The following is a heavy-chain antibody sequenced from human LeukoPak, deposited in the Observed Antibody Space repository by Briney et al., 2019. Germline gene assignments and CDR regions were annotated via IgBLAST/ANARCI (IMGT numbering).Heavy chain of an antibody. CDR3: AKDQPYSSGWYPDYYYGMDV. J-gene: IGHJ6*02. Sequence: QSGGSLRLSCAASGFSFSNAWMNWVRQAPGKGLEWVSAISGSGGSTYYADSVKGRFTISRDNSKNTLYLQMNSLRAEDTAVYYCAKDQPYSSGWYPDYYYGMDVWGQGTTVTVSS. CDR2: ISGSGGST. D-gene: IGHD6-19*01. CDR1: GFSFSNAW. V-gene: IGHV3-23*01.